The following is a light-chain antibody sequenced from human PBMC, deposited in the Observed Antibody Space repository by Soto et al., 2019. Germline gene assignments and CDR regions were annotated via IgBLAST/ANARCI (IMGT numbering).Light chain of an antibody. CDR2: GNT. J-gene: IGLJ1*01. V-gene: IGLV1-40*01. Sequence: QSALTQPPSVSGAPGQRVTISCTGSTSDIGAGFDVHWYQQLPGKAPKLLIYGNTNRPSGVPDRFSGSKSGTSASLAITGLQAEDEADYYCQSYDRSLSGNYVFGTGTKVTVL. CDR1: TSDIGAGFD. CDR3: QSYDRSLSGNYV.